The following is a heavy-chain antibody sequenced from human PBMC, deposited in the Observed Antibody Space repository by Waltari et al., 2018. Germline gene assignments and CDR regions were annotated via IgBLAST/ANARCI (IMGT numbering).Heavy chain of an antibody. CDR3: ARSYQSGSYSDY. D-gene: IGHD1-26*01. CDR2: IRPNSGGT. Sequence: QVQLVQSGAEVKKPGASVKVPCKTSGYAFTSYYMHWVRQAPGQGLEWMGWIRPNSGGTNDAQKYQGRITMTRDTSISTVYMELSRLISNDTAVYYCARSYQSGSYSDYWGQGTPVTVSS. J-gene: IGHJ4*02. CDR1: GYAFTSYY. V-gene: IGHV1-2*02.